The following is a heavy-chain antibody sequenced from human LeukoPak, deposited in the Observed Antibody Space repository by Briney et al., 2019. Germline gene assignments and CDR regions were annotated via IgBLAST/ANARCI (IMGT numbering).Heavy chain of an antibody. D-gene: IGHD2-2*01. CDR3: AKDGSSSTSFDY. J-gene: IGHJ4*02. CDR2: VSYDGSSK. Sequence: GGPLRLSCAASGFTFSNYGMHWVRQAPGKGLEWVAIVSYDGSSKYYADSVKGRFTISRDNSKNTLYLQMNSLRAEDTALYYCAKDGSSSTSFDYWGQGTLVTVSS. CDR1: GFTFSNYG. V-gene: IGHV3-30*18.